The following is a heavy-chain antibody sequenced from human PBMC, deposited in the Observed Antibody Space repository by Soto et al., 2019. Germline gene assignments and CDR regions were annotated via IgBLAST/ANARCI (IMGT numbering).Heavy chain of an antibody. CDR2: INHSGST. CDR3: ARVNSATVTRKPFDS. J-gene: IGHJ4*01. CDR1: GGSFSGYY. D-gene: IGHD4-17*01. V-gene: IGHV4-34*01. Sequence: QVQLQQWGAGLLKSSETLSLTCAVYGGSFSGYYWSWIRQPPGKGLEWIGEINHSGSTNYNPSPKSRVSIAIDTSKKQFPLKLISLTAAETALYYCARVNSATVTRKPFDSWDQGTLVTVSS.